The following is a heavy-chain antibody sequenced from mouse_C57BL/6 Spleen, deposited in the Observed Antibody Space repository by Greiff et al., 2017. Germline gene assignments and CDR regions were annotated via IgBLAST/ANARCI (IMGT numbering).Heavy chain of an antibody. Sequence: VQLQQSGPGLVKPSQSLSLTCSVTGYSITSGYYWNWIRQFPGNKLEWMGYISYDGSNNYNPSLKNRISITRDTSKNQFFLKLNSVTTEDTATYYCAREDYSPYAMDYWGQGTSVTVSS. CDR1: GYSITSGYY. J-gene: IGHJ4*01. CDR3: AREDYSPYAMDY. V-gene: IGHV3-6*01. CDR2: ISYDGSN. D-gene: IGHD2-12*01.